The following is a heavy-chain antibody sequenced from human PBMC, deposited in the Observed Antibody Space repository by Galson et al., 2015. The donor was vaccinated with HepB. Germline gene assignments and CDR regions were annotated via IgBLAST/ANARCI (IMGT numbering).Heavy chain of an antibody. CDR2: IWYDGSDK. D-gene: IGHD2-2*02. Sequence: SLRLSCAASGFTFSSYGMHWVRQAPGKGLEWVAIIWYDGSDKYYTDSVKGRFTISRDNSKNTLYLQMNSLRADDTAVYYCAREGQYQFAYHFDYWGQGTLVTVSS. CDR3: AREGQYQFAYHFDY. V-gene: IGHV3-33*01. CDR1: GFTFSSYG. J-gene: IGHJ4*02.